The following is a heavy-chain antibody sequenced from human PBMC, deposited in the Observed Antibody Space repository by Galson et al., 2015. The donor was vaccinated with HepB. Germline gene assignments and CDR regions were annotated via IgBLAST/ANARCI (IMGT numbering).Heavy chain of an antibody. J-gene: IGHJ4*02. CDR2: LKSKTDGGTT. CDR3: TTDCAAYVYGSSGSPGGY. D-gene: IGHD3-22*01. V-gene: IGHV3-15*01. CDR1: GFTFTNAW. Sequence: SLRLSCAASGFTFTNAWMSWVRQAPGKGLEWVGRLKSKTDGGTTDYAAPVKGRFTISRDDSKNTLYLQMNSLKTEDTAVYYCTTDCAAYVYGSSGSPGGYCGQGTLVTVSS.